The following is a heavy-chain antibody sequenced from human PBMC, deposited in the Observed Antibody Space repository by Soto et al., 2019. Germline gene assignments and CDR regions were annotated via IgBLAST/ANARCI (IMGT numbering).Heavy chain of an antibody. CDR1: GGTFSSYA. CDR3: ATYYYDSSGYYPDAFDI. D-gene: IGHD3-22*01. J-gene: IGHJ3*02. V-gene: IGHV1-69*12. CDR2: IIPIFGTA. Sequence: QVQLVQSGAEVKKPGSSVKVSCKASGGTFSSYAISWVRQAPGQGLEWMGGIIPIFGTANYAQKFQGRVTSTAGESTSTAYMELSSLRSEDTAVYYCATYYYDSSGYYPDAFDIWGQGTMVTVSS.